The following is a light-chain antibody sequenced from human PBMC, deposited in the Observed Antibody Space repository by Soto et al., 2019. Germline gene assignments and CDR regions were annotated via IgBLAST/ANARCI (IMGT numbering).Light chain of an antibody. CDR3: QQYGRYRT. V-gene: IGKV1-5*03. Sequence: DIQMTQSPSTLSASVGDRVTITCRASQSTSTWLAWYQHKPGKAPNLLIYKASSLESGVPSRFSGRGSGTEVTLTISSRQPDEVATYDCQQYGRYRTFGQGTNVEIK. CDR1: QSTSTW. CDR2: KAS. J-gene: IGKJ1*01.